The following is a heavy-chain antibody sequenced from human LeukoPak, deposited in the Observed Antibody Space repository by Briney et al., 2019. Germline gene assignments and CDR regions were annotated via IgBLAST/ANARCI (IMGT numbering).Heavy chain of an antibody. CDR2: IYYSGST. V-gene: IGHV4-59*08. D-gene: IGHD3-10*01. J-gene: IGHJ6*02. CDR1: GGSISSYY. CDR3: ARHLWFGGNYYGMDV. Sequence: SETLSLTCTVSGGSISSYYWSWIRQPPGKGLEWIGNIYYSGSTNYNPSLKSRVTISVDTSKNQFSLKLSSVTAADTAVYYCARHLWFGGNYYGMDVWGQGTTVTVSS.